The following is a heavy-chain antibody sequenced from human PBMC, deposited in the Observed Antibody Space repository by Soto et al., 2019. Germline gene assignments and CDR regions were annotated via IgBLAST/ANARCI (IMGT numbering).Heavy chain of an antibody. CDR1: GGTFSSYA. CDR3: AIEGDSGSYPGGGYYDY. Sequence: QVQLVQSGAEVKKPGSSVKVSCKASGGTFSSYAISWVRQAPGQGLEWMGGIIPIFGTANYAQKFQGRVTITADESTSTDYMELSSLRSEDTAVYYCAIEGDSGSYPGGGYYDYWGQGTLVTVSS. V-gene: IGHV1-69*01. CDR2: IIPIFGTA. J-gene: IGHJ4*02. D-gene: IGHD1-26*01.